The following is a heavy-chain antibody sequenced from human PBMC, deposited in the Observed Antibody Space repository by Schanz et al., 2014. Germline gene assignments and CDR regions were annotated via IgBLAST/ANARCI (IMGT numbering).Heavy chain of an antibody. CDR2: IIPIVDIT. Sequence: QVQLVQSGAEMKKPGASVKVSCKASGYIFIGYYIHWVRQAPGQGLEWMGRIIPIVDITNYAQKFLGRVTITADKSTSTAYMELKSLRSADTAVYYCATIGVNDYWRFGLDLWGQGTTVTVSS. CDR1: GYIFIGYY. V-gene: IGHV1-69*09. CDR3: ATIGVNDYWRFGLDL. J-gene: IGHJ6*02. D-gene: IGHD3-16*01.